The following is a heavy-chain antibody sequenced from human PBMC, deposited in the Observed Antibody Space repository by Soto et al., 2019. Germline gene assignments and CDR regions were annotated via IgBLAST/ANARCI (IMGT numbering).Heavy chain of an antibody. D-gene: IGHD2-21*02. J-gene: IGHJ5*02. CDR3: ENDNGAYCGGGCCSDP. Sequence: QVQLVVSGGGMVQPGRSLRLSCVASGFTFSRYGLHWVRQAPGKGLEWVAVISYDGSNKYYGDSVKGRFTIARDNPTNILYMEMNRLSADDTAVYYCENDNGAYCGGGCCSDPWGQGTLVTVSS. V-gene: IGHV3-30*18. CDR1: GFTFSRYG. CDR2: ISYDGSNK.